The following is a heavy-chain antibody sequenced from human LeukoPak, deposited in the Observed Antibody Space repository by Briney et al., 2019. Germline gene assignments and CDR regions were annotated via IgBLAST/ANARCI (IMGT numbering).Heavy chain of an antibody. CDR1: GFTFSSYG. J-gene: IGHJ4*02. D-gene: IGHD6-13*01. CDR3: AKDVLPLYSSSRSSDY. V-gene: IGHV3-33*06. CDR2: IWYDGSNK. Sequence: PGGSLRLSCAASGFTFSSYGMHWVRQAPGKGLEWVAVIWYDGSNKYYADSVKGRFTISRDNSKNTLYLQMNSLRAEDTAVYYCAKDVLPLYSSSRSSDYWGQGTLVTVSS.